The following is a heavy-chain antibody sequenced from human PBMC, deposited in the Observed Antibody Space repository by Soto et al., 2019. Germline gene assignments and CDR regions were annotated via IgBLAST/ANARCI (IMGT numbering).Heavy chain of an antibody. V-gene: IGHV3-48*03. CDR3: ARDAAAAGWGDL. CDR2: ISIGGRTI. Sequence: EVQLVESGGGLVQPGGSLRLSCAASGFTFSSYEMNWVRQAPGKGLEWVAYISIGGRTIYYADSVKGRFTISKDNAKNSLYLQMNSLRAEDTAVYYCARDAAAAGWGDLWGRGTLVTVSS. D-gene: IGHD6-13*01. CDR1: GFTFSSYE. J-gene: IGHJ2*01.